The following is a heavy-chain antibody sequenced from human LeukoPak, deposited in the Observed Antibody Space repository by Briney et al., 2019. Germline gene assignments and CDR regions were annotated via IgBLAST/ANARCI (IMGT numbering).Heavy chain of an antibody. Sequence: GGSLRLSCAASGFTVSSNYMNWVRQAPGKGLEWVSVMYSGGSTFYGDSVKGRFTISRDNSMNTLYLQMNSLRVDDTAVYYCAREQVVVGRGYYGMGVWGQGTTVTVSS. D-gene: IGHD2-2*01. CDR1: GFTVSSNY. J-gene: IGHJ6*02. CDR2: MYSGGST. V-gene: IGHV3-66*01. CDR3: AREQVVVGRGYYGMGV.